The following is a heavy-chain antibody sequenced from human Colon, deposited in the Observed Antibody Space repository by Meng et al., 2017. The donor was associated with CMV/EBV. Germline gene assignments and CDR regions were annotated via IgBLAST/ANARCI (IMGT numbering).Heavy chain of an antibody. Sequence: GESLRLSCAASGFTFGSHAMHWVRQAPGKGLEWVALILFDGSNQYYADSVKGRFTISRDNSKNTLYLQMSTLRAGDTALYYCAKDRGYTDYPYYGMDVWGQGTTVTVSS. CDR2: ILFDGSNQ. CDR3: AKDRGYTDYPYYGMDV. V-gene: IGHV3-30*02. D-gene: IGHD3-16*02. CDR1: GFTFGSHA. J-gene: IGHJ6*02.